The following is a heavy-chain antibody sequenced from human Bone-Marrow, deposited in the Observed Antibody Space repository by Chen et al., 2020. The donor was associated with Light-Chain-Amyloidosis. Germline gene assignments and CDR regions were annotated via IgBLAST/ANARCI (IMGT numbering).Heavy chain of an antibody. CDR3: ARMFGFCSGGSCYSAYFDY. D-gene: IGHD2-15*01. Sequence: QLQLQESGPGLVRPSETLSLTCTVSGGSISIHSYYWGWIRQPPGKGLEWIGSMSYSGSTYYSPSLKSRVTISVDTPKNQFSRSLNSVTAADTALYYCARMFGFCSGGSCYSAYFDYWGQGALVTVSS. J-gene: IGHJ4*02. CDR2: MSYSGST. CDR1: GGSISIHSYY. V-gene: IGHV4-39*01.